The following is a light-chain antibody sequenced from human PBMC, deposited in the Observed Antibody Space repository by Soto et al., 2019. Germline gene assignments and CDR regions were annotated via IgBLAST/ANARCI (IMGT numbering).Light chain of an antibody. CDR3: TSFAGSDKLI. J-gene: IGLJ2*01. CDR1: SSDVGGYNY. CDR2: EVN. Sequence: QSVLTQPPSASGSPGQSVTISCTGSSSDVGGYNYVSWYQHHPGKAPRLMIYEVNKRPSGVPDRFSGSKSGNTASLTVSGLQAEDEADYYCTSFAGSDKLIFGGGTKLTVL. V-gene: IGLV2-8*01.